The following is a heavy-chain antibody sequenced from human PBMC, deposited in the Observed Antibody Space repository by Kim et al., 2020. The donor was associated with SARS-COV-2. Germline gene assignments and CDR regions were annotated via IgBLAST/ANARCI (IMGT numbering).Heavy chain of an antibody. D-gene: IGHD6-13*01. CDR1: GFTVSSNY. V-gene: IGHV3-53*01. CDR2: IYSGGST. CDR3: ARGGQQLVRSVYYYGMDV. Sequence: GGSLRLSCAASGFTVSSNYMSWVRQAPGKGLEWVSVIYSGGSTYYADSVKGRFTISRDNSKNTLYLQMNSLRAEDTAVYYCARGGQQLVRSVYYYGMDVWGQGTTVTVSS. J-gene: IGHJ6*02.